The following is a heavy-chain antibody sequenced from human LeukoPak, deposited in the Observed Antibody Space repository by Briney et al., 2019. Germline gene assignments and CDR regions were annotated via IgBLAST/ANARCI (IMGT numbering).Heavy chain of an antibody. Sequence: GGSLRLSCAASGFTFSSYAMSWVRQAPGKGLEWASAISGSGGSTHYADSVKGRFTISRDNSKNTLYLQMNSLRAEDTAVYYCAKDRLERLYYFDYWGQGTLVTVSS. CDR2: ISGSGGST. V-gene: IGHV3-23*01. CDR3: AKDRLERLYYFDY. CDR1: GFTFSSYA. J-gene: IGHJ4*02. D-gene: IGHD1-1*01.